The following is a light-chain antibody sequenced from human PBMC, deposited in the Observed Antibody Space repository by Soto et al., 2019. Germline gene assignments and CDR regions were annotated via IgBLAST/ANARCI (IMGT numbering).Light chain of an antibody. CDR3: QQSYSDLWT. Sequence: DLQMTQSPSSLSASVGDRVTVTCRASQNIGTYLSWYQQKPGKAPKVLIYAATTLQSGVPSRFSGSGSGTDFTLTIGSLQADDFATYYCQQSYSDLWTFGQGTRVEIK. CDR2: AAT. J-gene: IGKJ1*01. V-gene: IGKV1-39*01. CDR1: QNIGTY.